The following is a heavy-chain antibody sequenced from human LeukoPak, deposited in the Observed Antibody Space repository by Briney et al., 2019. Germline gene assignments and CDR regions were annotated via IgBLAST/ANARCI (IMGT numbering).Heavy chain of an antibody. CDR1: GFTFSSYS. CDR3: ARANAAADAFDI. D-gene: IGHD6-13*01. Sequence: GGSLRLSCAASGFTFSSYSMNWVRQAPGKGLEWVSSISSSSSYIYYADSVKGRFTISRDNAENSLYLQMNSLRAEDTAVYYCARANAAADAFDIWGQGTMVTVSS. CDR2: ISSSSSYI. V-gene: IGHV3-21*01. J-gene: IGHJ3*02.